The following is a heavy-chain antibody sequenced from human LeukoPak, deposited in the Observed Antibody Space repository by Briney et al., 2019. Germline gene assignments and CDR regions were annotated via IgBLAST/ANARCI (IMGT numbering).Heavy chain of an antibody. Sequence: GGSLRLSCAASGFTVSSTHIGWVRQAPGKGLEWVSVIYSGGAAYYPDSVKGRFTISRDLSKNTLYLQMNDLRAEDTAVYYCARVAVAYFDYWGQGTRVSVS. D-gene: IGHD6-19*01. V-gene: IGHV3-66*01. CDR1: GFTVSSTH. CDR3: ARVAVAYFDY. J-gene: IGHJ4*02. CDR2: IYSGGAA.